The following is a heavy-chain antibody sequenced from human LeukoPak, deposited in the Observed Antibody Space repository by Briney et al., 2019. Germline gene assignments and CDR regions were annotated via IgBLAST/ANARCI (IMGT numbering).Heavy chain of an antibody. D-gene: IGHD1-26*01. CDR1: GFTFSFYA. CDR3: AKGGKWDVTPFDY. Sequence: GGSLRVSCAASGFTFSFYAMSWVRQAPGKGLEWVAGITSSGNTTYYADSVKGRFTISRDNSKNTLYLQVNSLRAEDTAVYYCAKGGKWDVTPFDYWGQGTLVTVSS. CDR2: ITSSGNTT. V-gene: IGHV3-23*01. J-gene: IGHJ4*02.